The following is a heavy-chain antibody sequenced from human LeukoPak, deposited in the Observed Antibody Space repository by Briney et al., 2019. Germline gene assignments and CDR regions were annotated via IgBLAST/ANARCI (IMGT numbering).Heavy chain of an antibody. CDR3: ARGICSSTSCYPDY. CDR2: ISAYNGYT. Sequence: ASVKVSCKASGYTFTSYGISWVRQAPGQGLEWMGWISAYNGYTNYAQKLQGRVTMTTDTSTSTAYMELRSLRSDDTAVYYCARGICSSTSCYPDYWGQGTLVTVSS. J-gene: IGHJ4*02. V-gene: IGHV1-18*01. D-gene: IGHD2-2*01. CDR1: GYTFTSYG.